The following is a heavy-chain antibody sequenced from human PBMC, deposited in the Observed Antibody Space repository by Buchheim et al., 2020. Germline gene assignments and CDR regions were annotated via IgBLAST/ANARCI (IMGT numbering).Heavy chain of an antibody. J-gene: IGHJ4*02. Sequence: VQLQESGQRLVKPSGTLSLTCAVSGDSISSSRWWTWVRQPPGKGLEWIGEIYHTGDTNYNASLGGRVTISIDKSRNQFSLGLTSVTDTDTAVYYCGDPPAAAWGQGTL. CDR1: GDSISSSRW. CDR3: GDPPAAA. V-gene: IGHV4-4*02. D-gene: IGHD2-15*01. CDR2: IYHTGDT.